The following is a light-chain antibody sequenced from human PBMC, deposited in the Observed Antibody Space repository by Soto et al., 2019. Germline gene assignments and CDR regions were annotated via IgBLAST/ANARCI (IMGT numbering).Light chain of an antibody. V-gene: IGKV3-15*01. Sequence: EIVMTQSPATLSVSPGERATLSCRASQSVSSNLAWYQQKPGQAPRLLIYGASTRATGIPARFSGSGSGTEFTLTISTLKSEDFAVYYCQQYNNGPQTFGQVTKVEIK. CDR3: QQYNNGPQT. CDR2: GAS. J-gene: IGKJ1*01. CDR1: QSVSSN.